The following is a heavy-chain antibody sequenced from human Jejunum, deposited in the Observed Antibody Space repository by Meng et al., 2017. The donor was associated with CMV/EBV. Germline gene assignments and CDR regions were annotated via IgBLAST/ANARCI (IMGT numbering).Heavy chain of an antibody. D-gene: IGHD3-3*01. CDR3: VRGVSPTEWPLEK. Sequence: VSVGSISSYYWSWVRPCPGRGLEWLEYIHYSGSTKYNPSLESRVTMSLDRSRNQFSLRLSSVTAADTAVYFCVRGVSPTEWPLEKWGQGTLVTVSS. J-gene: IGHJ4*02. CDR2: IHYSGST. V-gene: IGHV4-59*01. CDR1: VGSISSYY.